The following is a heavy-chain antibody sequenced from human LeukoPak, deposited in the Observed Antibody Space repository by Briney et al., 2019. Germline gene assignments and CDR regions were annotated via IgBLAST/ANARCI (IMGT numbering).Heavy chain of an antibody. CDR3: ARRLTQYDCFDP. CDR2: TYYRSTWYN. D-gene: IGHD2-2*01. V-gene: IGHV6-1*01. J-gene: IGHJ5*02. Sequence: SQTLSLARAISGDSVSSNSVTWNWIRQSPSRGLEWLGRTYYRSTWYNDYAVSVRGRITVNPDTSKNQFSLHLNSVTPEDTAVYYCARRLTQYDCFDPWGQGILVTVSS. CDR1: GDSVSSNSVT.